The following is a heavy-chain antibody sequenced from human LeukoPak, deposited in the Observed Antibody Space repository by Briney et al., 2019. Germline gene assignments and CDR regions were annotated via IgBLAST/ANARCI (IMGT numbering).Heavy chain of an antibody. V-gene: IGHV1-69*13. J-gene: IGHJ2*01. Sequence: GASVMVSCKAAGGSFSSYVICWVRQAPGQWLEWMGGSIPIFGTANYAQKFQGRVTITADESTSTAYMELSSLRSEDTAVYYCAREHAYYYGSGAPRYFDLWGRGTLVTVSS. CDR1: GGSFSSYV. CDR3: AREHAYYYGSGAPRYFDL. D-gene: IGHD3-10*01. CDR2: SIPIFGTA.